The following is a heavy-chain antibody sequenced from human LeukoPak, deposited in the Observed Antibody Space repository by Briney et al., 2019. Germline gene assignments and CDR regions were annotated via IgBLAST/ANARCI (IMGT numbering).Heavy chain of an antibody. CDR1: GGSFSGYY. CDR2: IYYSGST. J-gene: IGHJ3*02. CDR3: ARSDGYGLVGI. V-gene: IGHV4-34*01. Sequence: SETLSLTCAVYGGSFSGYYWSWIRQPPGKGLEWIGNIYYSGSTYYNPSLKSRVTISIDTSKNQFSLKLSSVTAADTAVYYCARSDGYGLVGIWGQGTMVTVSS. D-gene: IGHD3-10*01.